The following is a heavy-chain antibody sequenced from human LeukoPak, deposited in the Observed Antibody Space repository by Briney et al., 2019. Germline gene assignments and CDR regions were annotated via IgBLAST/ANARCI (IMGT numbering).Heavy chain of an antibody. Sequence: GGSLRLSCAASGFSFSSYSMNWVRQAPGKGLEWVSSISSVSSYTYYADSVKGRFTISRDNAKNSLYLQMNSLRAEDTAVYYCAKVRNSYSSSWGNYDYWGQGTLVTVSS. V-gene: IGHV3-21*01. CDR3: AKVRNSYSSSWGNYDY. CDR2: ISSVSSYT. J-gene: IGHJ4*02. D-gene: IGHD6-13*01. CDR1: GFSFSSYS.